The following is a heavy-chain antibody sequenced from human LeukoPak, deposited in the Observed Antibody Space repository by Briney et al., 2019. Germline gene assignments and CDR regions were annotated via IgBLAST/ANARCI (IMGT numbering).Heavy chain of an antibody. Sequence: PGGSLRLPCAASGFIFSTYWMHWVRQVPGKGLVWVSRINSDGNSTNYADSVKGRFTISRDNAKNTLYLQMNSLRAEDTAVYYCARGSVLWFGAPRIEYWGQGTLVTVSS. CDR3: ARGSVLWFGAPRIEY. CDR1: GFIFSTYW. V-gene: IGHV3-74*01. J-gene: IGHJ4*02. CDR2: INSDGNST. D-gene: IGHD3-10*01.